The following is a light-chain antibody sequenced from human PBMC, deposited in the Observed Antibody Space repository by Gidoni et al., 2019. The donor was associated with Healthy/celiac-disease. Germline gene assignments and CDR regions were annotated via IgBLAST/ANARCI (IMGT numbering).Light chain of an antibody. CDR2: GAS. CDR3: QQYNNWPPYT. CDR1: QSVSSN. J-gene: IGKJ2*01. Sequence: EIVMTQSPATLSVSPGERATLSCRASQSVSSNLAWYQQKPGQAPRLLIYGASTRATGIPARFSGSWSGTAFTLTISSLQSEDFAVYYCQQYNNWPPYTFCQXTKLEIK. V-gene: IGKV3-15*01.